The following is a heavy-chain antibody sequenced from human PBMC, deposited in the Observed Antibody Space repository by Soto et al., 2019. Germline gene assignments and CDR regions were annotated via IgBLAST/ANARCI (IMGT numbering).Heavy chain of an antibody. D-gene: IGHD2-15*01. CDR3: AKDPAYAMDV. Sequence: EVQLVESGGGLVQPGGSLRLSCAASGFDFSNSWIHWVRQGPGKGLVWVSHINSDGSGTTYADSVKGRFTISRDNAKNTVYLQMNSLRAEDTAVYYCAKDPAYAMDVWGQGTTVTVSS. CDR1: GFDFSNSW. V-gene: IGHV3-74*01. J-gene: IGHJ6*02. CDR2: INSDGSGT.